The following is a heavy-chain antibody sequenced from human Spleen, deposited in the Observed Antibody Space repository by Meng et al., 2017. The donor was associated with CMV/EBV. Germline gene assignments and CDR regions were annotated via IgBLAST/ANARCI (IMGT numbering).Heavy chain of an antibody. CDR3: AREGMFSGLDY. CDR1: GFTVSTNH. Sequence: LACEASGFTVSTNHMSWVRQAPGKGLEWLLVIYSAGNTYFADSVKGRFTISRDNSKNTLYLQMNSLRAEDTAVYYCAREGMFSGLDYWGQGTLVTVSS. CDR2: IYSAGNT. J-gene: IGHJ4*02. D-gene: IGHD6-19*01. V-gene: IGHV3-53*01.